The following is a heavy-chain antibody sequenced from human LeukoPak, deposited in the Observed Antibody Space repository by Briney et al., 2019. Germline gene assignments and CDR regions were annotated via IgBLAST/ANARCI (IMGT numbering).Heavy chain of an antibody. CDR2: INPNSGGT. J-gene: IGHJ5*02. Sequence: ASVKVSCKASGYTFTGYYMHWVRQAPGQGLEWMGWINPNSGGTNYAQKFQGRVTMTRDTSISTAYMELSRLRSDDTAVYYCARVVDYRNNWFDPWGQGTLVTVSS. CDR1: GYTFTGYY. V-gene: IGHV1-2*02. CDR3: ARVVDYRNNWFDP. D-gene: IGHD4-11*01.